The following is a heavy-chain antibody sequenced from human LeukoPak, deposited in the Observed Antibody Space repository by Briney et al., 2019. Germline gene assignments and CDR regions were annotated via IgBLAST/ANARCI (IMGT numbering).Heavy chain of an antibody. CDR1: RFTFTSSA. CDR2: IVVGSGNT. Sequence: GTSVKVSCKASRFTFTSSAVQWVRQARGQRLEWIGWIVVGSGNTNYAQKFQERVTITRDMSTSTAYMELSSLRSEDTAVCYCAAVPMIRTPPIDYWGQGTLVTASS. J-gene: IGHJ4*02. D-gene: IGHD3-22*01. CDR3: AAVPMIRTPPIDY. V-gene: IGHV1-58*01.